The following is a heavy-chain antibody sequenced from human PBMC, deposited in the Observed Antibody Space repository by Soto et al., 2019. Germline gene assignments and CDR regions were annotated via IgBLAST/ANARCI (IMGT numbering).Heavy chain of an antibody. D-gene: IGHD3-22*01. CDR2: INHSGST. CDR3: ARGQEVVVTPNWFDP. CDR1: GGSFSGYY. Sequence: SETLSLTCAVYGGSFSGYYWSWIRQPPGKGLEWIGEINHSGSTNYNPSLKSRVTISVDTSKNQFSLKLSSVTAADTAVYYCARGQEVVVTPNWFDPWGQGTLVTVSS. V-gene: IGHV4-34*01. J-gene: IGHJ5*02.